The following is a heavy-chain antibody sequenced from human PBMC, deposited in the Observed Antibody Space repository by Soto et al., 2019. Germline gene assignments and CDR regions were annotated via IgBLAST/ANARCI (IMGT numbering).Heavy chain of an antibody. CDR2: IYYSGST. CDR3: ASQASPYYYYGMDV. Sequence: PSETLSLTCTVSGVSISSGDYYWSWIRQPPGKGLEWIGYIYYSGSTYYNPSLKSRVTISVDRSKNQFSLKLSSVTAADTAVYYCASQASPYYYYGMDVWGQGTTVTVSS. CDR1: GVSISSGDYY. J-gene: IGHJ6*02. V-gene: IGHV4-30-4*01.